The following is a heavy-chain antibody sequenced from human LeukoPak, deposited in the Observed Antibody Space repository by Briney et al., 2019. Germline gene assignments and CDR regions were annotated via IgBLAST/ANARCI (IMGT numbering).Heavy chain of an antibody. D-gene: IGHD3-16*01. CDR3: AKHWGPAETPFDN. V-gene: IGHV3-23*01. Sequence: GGSLRLSCAASGFTFSNYAMSWVRQAPGKGLEWASIISGSGDSTYYADSVKGRFPISRDNSNNTLYLQMNSLRAEDTAVYYCAKHWGPAETPFDNWGQGILVTVSS. CDR1: GFTFSNYA. CDR2: ISGSGDST. J-gene: IGHJ4*02.